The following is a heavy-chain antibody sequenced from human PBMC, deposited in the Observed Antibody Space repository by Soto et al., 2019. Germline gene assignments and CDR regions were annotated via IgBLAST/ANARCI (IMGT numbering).Heavy chain of an antibody. CDR3: ARRGSGSYYDY. CDR2: ISGSGDST. J-gene: IGHJ4*02. V-gene: IGHV3-23*01. CDR1: GFTFSSYA. Sequence: EVQLLESGGGWVQPGGSLRLSCAASGFTFSSYAMRWVRQAPVKGLEWVSAISGSGDSTYYADSVKGRFTISRDNSKNTLYLQMNSLRAEDTAVYYCARRGSGSYYDYWGQGTLVTVSS. D-gene: IGHD1-26*01.